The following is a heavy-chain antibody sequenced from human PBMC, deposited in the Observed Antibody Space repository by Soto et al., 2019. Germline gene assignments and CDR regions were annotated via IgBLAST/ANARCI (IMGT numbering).Heavy chain of an antibody. CDR2: IKQDGREK. D-gene: IGHD3-3*01. Sequence: EVQLVESGGGLVQPGGSLRLSCAASGFTFSSYWMSWVRQAPGEGLEWVANIKQDGREKYYVDAVKGRFTISRDNAKNSLYLQMNSLRAEDTAVYYCARDSRLITIFGVGRNWFDPWGQGTQVTVSS. V-gene: IGHV3-7*03. CDR3: ARDSRLITIFGVGRNWFDP. CDR1: GFTFSSYW. J-gene: IGHJ5*02.